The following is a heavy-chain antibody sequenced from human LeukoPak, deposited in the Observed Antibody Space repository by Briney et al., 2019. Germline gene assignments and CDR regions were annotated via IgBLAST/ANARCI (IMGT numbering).Heavy chain of an antibody. V-gene: IGHV1-18*04. CDR2: LSSYKGNP. D-gene: IGHD2-15*01. Sequence: GASVKVSCKAPGYTFPSYGISWVRQAPGQGLEWLGWLSSYKGNPNQPQKLQGRVNMTTDTSTTTAHIDLKSLSCDGTAVYYCARDLLGYCSGGSCYAGWFDPWGQGALVTVSS. J-gene: IGHJ5*02. CDR3: ARDLLGYCSGGSCYAGWFDP. CDR1: GYTFPSYG.